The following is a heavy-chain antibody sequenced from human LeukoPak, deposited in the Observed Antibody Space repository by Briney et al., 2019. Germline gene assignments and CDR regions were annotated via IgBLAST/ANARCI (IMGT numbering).Heavy chain of an antibody. CDR2: IYYSGST. CDR3: ARSWDSSGNYRYGMDV. D-gene: IGHD3-22*01. CDR1: GGSISTYY. J-gene: IGHJ6*02. V-gene: IGHV4-59*01. Sequence: MSSETLSLTCSVSGGSISTYYWSWIRQPPGKGLDWIGYIYYSGSTNYNPSLKSRVTISLDTSKNQFSLKLNSVTAADTAVYYCARSWDSSGNYRYGMDVWGQGTTVTVSS.